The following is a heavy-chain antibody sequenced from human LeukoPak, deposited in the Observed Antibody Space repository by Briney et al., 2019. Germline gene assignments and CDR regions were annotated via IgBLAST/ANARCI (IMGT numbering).Heavy chain of an antibody. CDR2: IYSSGTT. CDR3: ARDSGFWLY. CDR1: GDSITSGSYY. V-gene: IGHV4-39*07. Sequence: SETLSLTCTVSGDSITSGSYYWGWIRQTPETGLEWIGNIYSSGTTSFNPSLKSRITMSVDTSKNQFSLKMNSVTAADTAVYFCARDSGFWLYWGQGTLVTVSS. D-gene: IGHD3-22*01. J-gene: IGHJ4*02.